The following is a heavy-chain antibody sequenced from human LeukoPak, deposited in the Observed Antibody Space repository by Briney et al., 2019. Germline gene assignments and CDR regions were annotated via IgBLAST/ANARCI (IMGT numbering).Heavy chain of an antibody. D-gene: IGHD1-26*01. Sequence: GGSLRLSCAASGFTFSSYAMSWVRQAPGKGLEWVSAISGSGGSTYYADSAKGRFTISRDNSKNTLYLQMNSLRAEDTAVYYCAKGPNQWELLTLFDYWGQGTLVTVSS. CDR3: AKGPNQWELLTLFDY. CDR2: ISGSGGST. V-gene: IGHV3-23*01. J-gene: IGHJ4*02. CDR1: GFTFSSYA.